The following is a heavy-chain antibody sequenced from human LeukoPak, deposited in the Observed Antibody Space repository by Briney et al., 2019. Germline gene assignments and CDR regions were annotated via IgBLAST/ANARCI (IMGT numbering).Heavy chain of an antibody. D-gene: IGHD5-18*01. CDR2: INPNSGGT. CDR1: GYTFTDHY. Sequence: ASVKVPCKASGYTFTDHYIHWVRQAPGQGLEWMGWINPNSGGTNYAQKFQGRVTMTRDTSISTAYMDLSRLRSDDTAVYYCASGGYKLDYWGQGTLVTVSS. J-gene: IGHJ4*02. CDR3: ASGGYKLDY. V-gene: IGHV1-2*02.